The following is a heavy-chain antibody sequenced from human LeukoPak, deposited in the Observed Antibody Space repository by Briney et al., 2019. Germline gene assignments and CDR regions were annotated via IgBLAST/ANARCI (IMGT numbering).Heavy chain of an antibody. CDR2: ITGTGSTT. V-gene: IGHV3-23*01. CDR1: GFSFSTYA. J-gene: IGHJ5*02. Sequence: GGSLRLSCSASGFSFSTYAMSWVRQAPGKGLNGVSRITGTGSTTQYAESAKGRFTISRDNSRNTLYLQMNSLRVEDTAVYYCARQPNWNDLGRFDPWGQGTLVTVSS. CDR3: ARQPNWNDLGRFDP. D-gene: IGHD1-1*01.